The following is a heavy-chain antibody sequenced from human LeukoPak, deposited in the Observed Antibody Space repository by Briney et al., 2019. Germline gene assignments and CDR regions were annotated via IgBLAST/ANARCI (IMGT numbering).Heavy chain of an antibody. Sequence: GGSLRLSCAASGFTASRSYLTWVRQAPGKGLGWVSVIYSGGSTYYADSVRGRFTISRDNSKNTVFLQMNLLRAEDTAVYYCARVGGENIAAAAFGYWGQGTLVTVSS. D-gene: IGHD6-13*01. CDR3: ARVGGENIAAAAFGY. V-gene: IGHV3-66*01. J-gene: IGHJ4*02. CDR1: GFTASRSY. CDR2: IYSGGST.